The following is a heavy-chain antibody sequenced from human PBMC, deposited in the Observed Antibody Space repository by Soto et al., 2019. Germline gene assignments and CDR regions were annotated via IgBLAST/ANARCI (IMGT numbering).Heavy chain of an antibody. CDR3: ARELGWGWFDP. D-gene: IGHD3-16*01. J-gene: IGHJ5*02. V-gene: IGHV3-7*01. CDR2: IKEDGSEK. CDR1: GFTFSSYW. Sequence: EVQLVESGGGLVQPGGSLRLSCAASGFTFSSYWMSWVRQAPGKGLEWVADIKEDGSEKYYVDSVKGRFTISRDDSKNSLYLQMNSLRADDTAVYYCARELGWGWFDPWGQGTLVTVSS.